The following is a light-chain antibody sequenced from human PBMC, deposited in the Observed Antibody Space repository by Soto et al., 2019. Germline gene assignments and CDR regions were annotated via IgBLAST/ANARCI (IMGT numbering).Light chain of an antibody. V-gene: IGLV1-44*01. CDR1: SSNIGSNT. Sequence: SVLTQPPSASGTPGQRVTISCYGSSSNIGSNTVNWYQQLPGTAPKLLTFSNKKRPLGVPDRFSGSKSGTSASLSISGLQSEDEADYYCAAWDDSLNGVVFGGGTKLTVL. CDR3: AAWDDSLNGVV. CDR2: SNK. J-gene: IGLJ2*01.